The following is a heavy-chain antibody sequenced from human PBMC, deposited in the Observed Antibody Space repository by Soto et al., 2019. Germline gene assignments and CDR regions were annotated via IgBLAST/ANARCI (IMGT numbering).Heavy chain of an antibody. Sequence: QVQLVQSGAEVKKPGSSVKVSCKASGGTFSSYTISWVRQAPGQGLEWMGRIIPILGIANYAQKFQGRVTITAEKSKSTAYMELSSLRSEDTAVYYCARGGWAHDAFDLWGQGTMVTVSS. V-gene: IGHV1-69*02. CDR3: ARGGWAHDAFDL. CDR1: GGTFSSYT. J-gene: IGHJ3*01. CDR2: IIPILGIA. D-gene: IGHD3-16*01.